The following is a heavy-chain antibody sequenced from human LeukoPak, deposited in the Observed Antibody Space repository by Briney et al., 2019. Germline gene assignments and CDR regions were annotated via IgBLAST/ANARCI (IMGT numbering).Heavy chain of an antibody. D-gene: IGHD3-10*01. V-gene: IGHV3-30*02. CDR2: IRYDGSNK. Sequence: PGGSLRLSCAASVFTFSSHGMHSVRQAPGQGLGGLAFIRYDGSNKYYADSVKGRFTISRDNSKNTMYLQMNGLRAENTAVYYCAKIAYGSGSYYNDDYWGQGTLVTVSS. J-gene: IGHJ4*02. CDR3: AKIAYGSGSYYNDDY. CDR1: VFTFSSHG.